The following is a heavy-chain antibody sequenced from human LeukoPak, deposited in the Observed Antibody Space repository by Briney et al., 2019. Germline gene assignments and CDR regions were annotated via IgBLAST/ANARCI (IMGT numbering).Heavy chain of an antibody. V-gene: IGHV1-2*02. CDR1: RYTFTGYY. J-gene: IGHJ4*02. CDR2: INPNSGVT. CDR3: ERGTGEGYTYGRYYFDY. Sequence: ASVKVSCKASRYTFTGYYMHWVRQAPGQGLEWMGWINPNSGVTDYAQNFQGRVTMTRDTSIHTAYVELGRVRSNDADVYYCERGTGEGYTYGRYYFDYWGQGTLVTVSS. D-gene: IGHD5-18*01.